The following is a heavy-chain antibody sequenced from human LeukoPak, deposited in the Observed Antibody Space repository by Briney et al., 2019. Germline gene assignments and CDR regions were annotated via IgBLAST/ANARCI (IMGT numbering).Heavy chain of an antibody. V-gene: IGHV4-39*02. Sequence: SETLSLTCTVSGGSISGSSYYWAWIRQPPGKGLEWIGEINHSGGANYNPSLKSRVTMSADTSKNHFSLRLTSVTAADTGTYYCAFSNYDPTFDYWGQGTLVTVSS. CDR2: INHSGGA. CDR3: AFSNYDPTFDY. J-gene: IGHJ4*02. D-gene: IGHD4-11*01. CDR1: GGSISGSSYY.